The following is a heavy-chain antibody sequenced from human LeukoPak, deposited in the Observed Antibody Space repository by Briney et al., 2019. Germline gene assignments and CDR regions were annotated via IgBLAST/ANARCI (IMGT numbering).Heavy chain of an antibody. CDR1: GFAFTTYW. CDR3: VRGDFDF. V-gene: IGHV3-7*04. J-gene: IGHJ4*02. CDR2: LNHYGGDK. Sequence: GGSLRLSCATSGFAFTTYWMSWVRQASGKGLEWVATLNHYGGDKYYVDSVKGRFTISRDNAKSSLYLQMNSLRAEDTAVYYCVRGDFDFWGQGTLVTVSS.